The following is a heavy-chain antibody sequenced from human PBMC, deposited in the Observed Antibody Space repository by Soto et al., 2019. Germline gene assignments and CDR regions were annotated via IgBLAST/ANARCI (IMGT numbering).Heavy chain of an antibody. CDR2: LHYSGSA. V-gene: IGHV4-39*01. D-gene: IGHD2-2*01. CDR3: ARLRTDQKGLYYYYYYFMDV. CDR1: GDSISSSSYY. J-gene: IGHJ6*03. Sequence: QLQLQESGPGLVKPSETLFLTCSVSGDSISSSSYYWGWIRQPPGKGLEWIGSLHYSGSAYYSTSLNSRVTISVHTSKNQISLKMTSVTAADTAIYYCARLRTDQKGLYYYYYYFMDVWGNGTTVTVSS.